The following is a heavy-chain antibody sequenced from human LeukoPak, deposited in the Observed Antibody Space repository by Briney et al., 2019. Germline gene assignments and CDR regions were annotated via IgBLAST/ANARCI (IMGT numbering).Heavy chain of an antibody. V-gene: IGHV3-23*01. CDR1: GFTFSSYG. D-gene: IGHD4-17*01. CDR2: ISGSGGST. CDR3: AKSESFTVATAFDY. J-gene: IGHJ4*02. Sequence: GGSLRLSCAASGFTFSSYGMSWVRQAPGKGLEWVSAISGSGGSTYYADSVKGRFTISRDNSKNTLYLQMNSLRAEDTAVYYCAKSESFTVATAFDYWGQGTLVTVSS.